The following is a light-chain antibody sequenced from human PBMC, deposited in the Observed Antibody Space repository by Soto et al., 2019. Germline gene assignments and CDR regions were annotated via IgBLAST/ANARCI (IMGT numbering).Light chain of an antibody. V-gene: IGLV2-14*03. CDR1: SSDIGANNY. Sequence: QSALTQPASVSGSPGQSITIACTGTSSDIGANNYVSWYQQHPGKAPKLMIYDVTNRPSGVSNRFSGSKSGNTASLTVSGLQAEDDADYYCSSYTTSSTLFGGGTKLTVL. CDR2: DVT. J-gene: IGLJ2*01. CDR3: SSYTTSSTL.